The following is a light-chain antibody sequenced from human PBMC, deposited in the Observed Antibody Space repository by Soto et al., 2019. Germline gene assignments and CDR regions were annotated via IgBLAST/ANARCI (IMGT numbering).Light chain of an antibody. CDR3: EQYTNWPIT. Sequence: EIVLTQSPATLSLSPGERATLSCRASQSVSTYLAWYQQRPGQAPRLLIYDASYRATDIPPRFSGSGSGTDFTLTISSLQSEDFAVYYCEQYTNWPITFGQGTRLEIK. CDR1: QSVSTY. V-gene: IGKV3-11*01. CDR2: DAS. J-gene: IGKJ5*01.